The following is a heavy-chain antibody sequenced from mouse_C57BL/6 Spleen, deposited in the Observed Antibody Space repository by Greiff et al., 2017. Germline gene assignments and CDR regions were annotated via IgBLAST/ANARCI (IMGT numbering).Heavy chain of an antibody. D-gene: IGHD1-1*01. Sequence: QVQLQQPGAELVKPGASVKMSCKASGYTFTSYWITWVKQRPGQGLEWIGDIYPGSGSTNYNEKFKSKATLTVDTSSSTAYMQLSSLTSEDSAVYSCARSAITTVVATHWGQGTTLTVSS. CDR3: ARSAITTVVATH. CDR2: IYPGSGST. J-gene: IGHJ2*01. CDR1: GYTFTSYW. V-gene: IGHV1-55*01.